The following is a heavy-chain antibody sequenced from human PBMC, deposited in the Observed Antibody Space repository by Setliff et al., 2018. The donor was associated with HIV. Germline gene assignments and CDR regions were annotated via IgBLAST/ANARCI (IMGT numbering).Heavy chain of an antibody. CDR3: ARDCRVGWVFTYGMDV. D-gene: IGHD6-13*01. CDR1: GFTFSDFW. J-gene: IGHJ6*02. Sequence: GGSLRLSCAAFGFTFSDFWMSWVRQAPGKGLEWVASIKEDGSRRDYADSVKGRFTISRDNSKNTLFLQMNSLRPEDTAVYYCARDCRVGWVFTYGMDVWGQGTLVTVSS. V-gene: IGHV3-7*03. CDR2: IKEDGSRR.